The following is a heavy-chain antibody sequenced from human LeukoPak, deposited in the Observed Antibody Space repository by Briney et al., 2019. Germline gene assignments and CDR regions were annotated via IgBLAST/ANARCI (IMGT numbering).Heavy chain of an antibody. J-gene: IGHJ4*02. CDR1: GYTFTGYY. V-gene: IGHV1-2*02. D-gene: IGHD3-10*01. CDR2: INPNSGGT. CDR3: ARAGSDWFGELQDY. Sequence: AASVKVSCKASGYTFTGYYMHWVRQAPGQGLEWMGWINPNSGGTNYAQKFQGRVTMTRDTSISTAYMELSRLRSDDTAVYYCARAGSDWFGELQDYWGQGTLVTVSS.